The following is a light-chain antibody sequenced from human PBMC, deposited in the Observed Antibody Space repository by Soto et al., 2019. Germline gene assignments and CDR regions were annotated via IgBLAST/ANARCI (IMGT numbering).Light chain of an antibody. J-gene: IGLJ3*02. CDR2: DVR. Sequence: QSVLTQPASVSGSPGQSITISCTGTSSDVGGYNYVSWYQQHPGKAPKLMIYDVRNRPSGVSNRFSGSKSGNTASLTISGLQAEDEADYYCSSYTRSSTLEFGGGTKLTVL. CDR1: SSDVGGYNY. CDR3: SSYTRSSTLE. V-gene: IGLV2-14*01.